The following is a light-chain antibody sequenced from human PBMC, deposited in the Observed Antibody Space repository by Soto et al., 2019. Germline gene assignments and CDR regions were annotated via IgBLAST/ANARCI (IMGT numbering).Light chain of an antibody. V-gene: IGKV3-20*01. Sequence: EIVLTQSPGTLSLSPGERATLSCRASQSLSNSFIAWYQQKPGQAPRLLIYDTSSRATGIPDRFSGSGSGTDFTLTISRLEPEDFAVYYCQQYGASPRTFGQGTKVDI. J-gene: IGKJ1*01. CDR3: QQYGASPRT. CDR2: DTS. CDR1: QSLSNSF.